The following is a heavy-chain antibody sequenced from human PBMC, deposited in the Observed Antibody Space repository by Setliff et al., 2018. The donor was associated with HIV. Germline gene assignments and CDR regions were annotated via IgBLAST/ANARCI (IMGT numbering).Heavy chain of an antibody. V-gene: IGHV3-23*01. D-gene: IGHD6-13*01. J-gene: IGHJ4*02. Sequence: PGGSLRLSCAAFGFTFSSYGMSWVRQAPGKGLEWVSTISGRDGRTYYADSVKGRFTVSRDNSKNTLYLQMNSLRPEDTALYYCAKDRLLDGSSWYYLDYWGQGTLVTVSS. CDR3: AKDRLLDGSSWYYLDY. CDR2: ISGRDGRT. CDR1: GFTFSSYG.